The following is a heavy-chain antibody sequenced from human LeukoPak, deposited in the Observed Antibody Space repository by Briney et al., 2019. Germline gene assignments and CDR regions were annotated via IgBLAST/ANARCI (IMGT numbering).Heavy chain of an antibody. Sequence: GAPVKVSCKASGGTFSSYAISWVRQAPGQGLEWMGGTIPIFGTANYAQKFQGRVTITADESTSTAYMELSSLRSEDTAVYYCARASSTQPPVRYWGQGTLVTVSS. J-gene: IGHJ4*02. CDR1: GGTFSSYA. CDR3: ARASSTQPPVRY. V-gene: IGHV1-69*13. D-gene: IGHD6-13*01. CDR2: TIPIFGTA.